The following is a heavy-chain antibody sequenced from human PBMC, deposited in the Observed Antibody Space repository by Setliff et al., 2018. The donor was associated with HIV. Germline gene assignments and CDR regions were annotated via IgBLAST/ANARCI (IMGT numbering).Heavy chain of an antibody. V-gene: IGHV7-4-1*02. Sequence: GASVKVSCKASGYAFASYGLNWVRQAPGQGLEWMGWINTHSGNPTYAQAFTGRFVFSLDTSVSTAYLQISSLKAEDTAVYYCARDPPYYDFWSCSHFDSWGQGTPVTVSS. D-gene: IGHD3-3*01. J-gene: IGHJ4*02. CDR2: INTHSGNP. CDR1: GYAFASYG. CDR3: ARDPPYYDFWSCSHFDS.